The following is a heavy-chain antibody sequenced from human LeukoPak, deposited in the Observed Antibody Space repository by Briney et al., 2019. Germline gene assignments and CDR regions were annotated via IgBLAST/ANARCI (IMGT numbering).Heavy chain of an antibody. CDR2: INPSGGST. CDR1: GYTFTSYY. V-gene: IGHV1-46*03. CDR3: AREGHGPQNYYYYYYMDV. J-gene: IGHJ6*03. Sequence: ASVKVSCKASGYTFTSYYMHWVRQAPGQGLGWMGIINPSGGSTSYAQKFQGRVTMTRDASTSTVYMELSSLRSEDTAVYYCAREGHGPQNYYYYYYMDVWGKGTTVTVSS. D-gene: IGHD2-8*01.